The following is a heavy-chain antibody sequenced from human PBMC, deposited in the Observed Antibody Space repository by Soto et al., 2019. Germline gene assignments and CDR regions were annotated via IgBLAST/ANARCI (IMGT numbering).Heavy chain of an antibody. CDR2: IYYSGST. Sequence: SSETLSLTCTVSGGSISSSSYHWGWIRQPPGKGLEWIGSIYYSGSTYYTPSLKSRATISVDTSKNQFSLKLSSVTAADTAVYYCARHDVIGRGWESYYYYGMEVWGQGTTVTVSS. CDR1: GGSISSSSYH. CDR3: ARHDVIGRGWESYYYYGMEV. D-gene: IGHD6-19*01. J-gene: IGHJ6*02. V-gene: IGHV4-39*01.